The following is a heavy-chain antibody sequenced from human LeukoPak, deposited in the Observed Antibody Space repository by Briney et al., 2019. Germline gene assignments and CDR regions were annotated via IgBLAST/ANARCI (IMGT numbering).Heavy chain of an antibody. CDR1: GFTFSSYG. D-gene: IGHD5-18*01. Sequence: PGGSLRLSCAASGFTFSSYGMHWVRQAPGKGLEWVAVIWYDGSNKYYADSVKGRFTISRDNSKNTLYLQMNSLRSDDTAVYYCARHMTAMGAPYQYYFDYWGQGTLVTVSS. V-gene: IGHV3-33*01. CDR2: IWYDGSNK. J-gene: IGHJ4*02. CDR3: ARHMTAMGAPYQYYFDY.